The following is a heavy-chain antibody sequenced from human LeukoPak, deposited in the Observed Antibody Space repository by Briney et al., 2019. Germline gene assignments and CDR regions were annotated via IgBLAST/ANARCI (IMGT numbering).Heavy chain of an antibody. J-gene: IGHJ4*02. CDR1: GFTFSSYA. CDR3: AKERSPDIVVVPAQAGY. Sequence: GGSLRLSCAASGFTFSSYAMSWVRQAPGKGLEWVSAISGSGGSTYYADSVKGRFTISRDNSKNTLYLQMNSLRAEDTAVYYCAKERSPDIVVVPAQAGYWGQGTLVTVPS. CDR2: ISGSGGST. D-gene: IGHD2-2*01. V-gene: IGHV3-23*01.